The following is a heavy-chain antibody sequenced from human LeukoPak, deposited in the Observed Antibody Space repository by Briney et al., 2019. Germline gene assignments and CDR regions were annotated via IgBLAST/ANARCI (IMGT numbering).Heavy chain of an antibody. CDR2: IYYTGST. V-gene: IGHV4-59*13. J-gene: IGHJ6*03. CDR1: GGSTSGYY. CDR3: ARNPSGSGYYYYYMDV. Sequence: SETLSLTCTVSGGSTSGYYWSWIRQPPGKGLEWIGYIYYTGSTTYNPSVNSRVTISIDTSKNQFSLKLISVTAADTAVYYCARNPSGSGYYYYYMDVWGKGTTVTVSS. D-gene: IGHD2-15*01.